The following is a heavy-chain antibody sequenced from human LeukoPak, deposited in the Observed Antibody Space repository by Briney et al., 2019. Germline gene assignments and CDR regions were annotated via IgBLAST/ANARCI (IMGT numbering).Heavy chain of an antibody. CDR1: GFTFNSYA. CDR2: ISGSGSST. Sequence: PGGSLRLSCAASGFTFNSYAINWVRQTPGKGLEWVSTISGSGSSTYYADSVKGRFTISRDNSENTLYLHVDNLRAEDTALYYCAKDSRGYYKPVDYWGQGTLVTVSS. D-gene: IGHD3-22*01. J-gene: IGHJ4*02. V-gene: IGHV3-23*01. CDR3: AKDSRGYYKPVDY.